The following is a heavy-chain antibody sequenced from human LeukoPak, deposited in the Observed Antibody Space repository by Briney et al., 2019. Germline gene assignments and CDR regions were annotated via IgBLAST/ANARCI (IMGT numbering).Heavy chain of an antibody. CDR3: ARPGGRQARSPFDY. Sequence: SETLSLTCTFSGGSFSSGTFYWAWIRQPPGKGLEWIGSIHFSGGTYYNPSLKSRVTISVDTSKNQFSLKVTSVTAADTAVYYCARPGGRQARSPFDYWGQGTLVTVSS. V-gene: IGHV4-39*01. J-gene: IGHJ4*02. D-gene: IGHD6-13*01. CDR2: IHFSGGT. CDR1: GGSFSSGTFY.